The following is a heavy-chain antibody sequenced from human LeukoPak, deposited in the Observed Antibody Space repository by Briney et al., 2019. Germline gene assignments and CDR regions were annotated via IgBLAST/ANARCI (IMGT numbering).Heavy chain of an antibody. V-gene: IGHV3-23*01. CDR3: AKDDDWGRYKN. D-gene: IGHD3-16*01. CDR2: ISPSGDIT. CDR1: GFSFSSHG. Sequence: GGSLRLSCAGSGFSFSSHGMNWVRQAPGKGLEWVSGISPSGDITYYTDSVRGRFTISRDNFKNTLSLQVNSLRAEDTAMYYCAKDDDWGRYKNWGQGTLVTVSS. J-gene: IGHJ1*01.